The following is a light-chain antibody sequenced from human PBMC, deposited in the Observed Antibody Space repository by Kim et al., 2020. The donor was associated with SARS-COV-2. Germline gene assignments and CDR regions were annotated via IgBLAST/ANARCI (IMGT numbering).Light chain of an antibody. CDR2: DVS. CDR3: SSHTSSNTVV. CDR1: SSDVGGYNY. V-gene: IGLV2-14*03. J-gene: IGLJ2*01. Sequence: QSALTQPASVSGSPGQSITISCTGTSSDVGGYNYVSWYQHHPGKAPKLMIYDVSERPSGVSDRFSGSKSGNTASLTISGLQTEDEADYYCSSHTSSNTVVFGGGTKMTVL.